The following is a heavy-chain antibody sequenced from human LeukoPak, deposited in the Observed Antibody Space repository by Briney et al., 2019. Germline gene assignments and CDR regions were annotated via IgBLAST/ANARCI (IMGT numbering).Heavy chain of an antibody. CDR1: GFTFSSYN. Sequence: GESLRLSCAASGFTFSSYNMNWVRQAPGKGLEWVSSISSSSSSIHHVDSVKGRFTISHDNVKDSLYLRMNSLRAEDTAVYYCANTKQFEYWGQGPLVTVS. CDR2: ISSSSSSI. CDR3: ANTKQFEY. V-gene: IGHV3-21*01. D-gene: IGHD1-1*01. J-gene: IGHJ4*02.